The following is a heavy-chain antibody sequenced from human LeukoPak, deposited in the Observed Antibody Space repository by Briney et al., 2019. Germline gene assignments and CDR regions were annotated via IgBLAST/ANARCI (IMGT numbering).Heavy chain of an antibody. CDR2: IYHTGST. J-gene: IGHJ6*03. D-gene: IGHD3-22*01. CDR1: GGSVSDYY. V-gene: IGHV4-59*02. Sequence: SETLSLTCTISGGSVSDYYWSWIRQSPGKGLEWIGYIYHTGSTSYSPSLKSRVTISADTSQNQFSLKLSSVTAADTAVYYCARGRFDYYDSSGYYRPREYYSYYYYMDVWGKGTTVTVSS. CDR3: ARGRFDYYDSSGYYRPREYYSYYYYMDV.